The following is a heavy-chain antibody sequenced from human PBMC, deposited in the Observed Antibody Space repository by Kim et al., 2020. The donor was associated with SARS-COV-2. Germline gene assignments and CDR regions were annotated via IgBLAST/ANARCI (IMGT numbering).Heavy chain of an antibody. J-gene: IGHJ4*02. V-gene: IGHV3-15*01. D-gene: IGHD3-22*01. CDR2: IKSKTDGGTT. CDR3: ATYYYDSSGYYHWGGY. CDR1: GFTFSNAW. Sequence: GGSLRLSCAASGFTFSNAWMSWVRQAPGKGLEWVGRIKSKTDGGTTDYAAPVKGRFTISRDDSKTTLYLQMDSLKTEDTAVYYCATYYYDSSGYYHWGGYWGQGTLVTVSS.